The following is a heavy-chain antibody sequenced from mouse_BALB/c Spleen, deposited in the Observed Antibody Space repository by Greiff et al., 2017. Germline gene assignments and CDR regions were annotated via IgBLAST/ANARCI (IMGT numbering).Heavy chain of an antibody. J-gene: IGHJ4*01. D-gene: IGHD2-1*01. CDR3: ARYGNGYAMDY. Sequence: QVQLQQSGAELARPGASVKMSCKASGYTFTSYTMHWVKQRPGQGLEWIGYINPSSGYTNYNQKFKDKATLTADKSSSTAYMQLSSLTSEDSAVYFCARYGNGYAMDYWGQGTSVTVSS. V-gene: IGHV1-4*01. CDR2: INPSSGYT. CDR1: GYTFTSYT.